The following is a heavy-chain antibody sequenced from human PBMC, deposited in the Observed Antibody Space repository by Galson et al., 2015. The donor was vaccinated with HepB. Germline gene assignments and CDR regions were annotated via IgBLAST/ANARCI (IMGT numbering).Heavy chain of an antibody. D-gene: IGHD4-17*01. CDR3: ARVGDDYGDPVDY. J-gene: IGHJ4*02. Sequence: SVKVSCKASGYTFTNYGINWVRQAPGQGLEWMGWISAYNENTKYAQKFQGRVTMTTDTTTSTAYMELRSLTSDDTAVYYCARVGDDYGDPVDYWGQGTLVTVSS. CDR1: GYTFTNYG. CDR2: ISAYNENT. V-gene: IGHV1-18*04.